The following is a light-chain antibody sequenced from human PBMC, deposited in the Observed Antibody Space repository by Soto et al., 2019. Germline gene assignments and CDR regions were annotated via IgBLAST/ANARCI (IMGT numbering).Light chain of an antibody. V-gene: IGLV1-47*01. CDR1: TSNIGSNY. CDR3: ATWDDSLNCFYV. Sequence: SVLTQPPSASGTPGQGVTISCSGSTSNIGSNYVYWYQQLPGTAPKLLIYRNNQRPSGVPDRFSGSKSGTSASLAISVLRSDDEADYFCATWDDSLNCFYVFGTGTKVTV. J-gene: IGLJ1*01. CDR2: RNN.